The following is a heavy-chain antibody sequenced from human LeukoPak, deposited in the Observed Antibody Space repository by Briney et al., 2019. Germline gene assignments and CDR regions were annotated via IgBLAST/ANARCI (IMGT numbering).Heavy chain of an antibody. CDR2: IYISGST. Sequence: PSETLSLTCTVSGGSIRSYYWSWIRQPAGKGLEWIGRIYISGSTNYNPSLKSRVTMSLDTSKNQFSLKLRSVTAADTAVYYCARDPFYDTYYSDSSDVLDIWGQGTMVTVSS. V-gene: IGHV4-4*07. J-gene: IGHJ3*02. D-gene: IGHD3-22*01. CDR1: GGSIRSYY. CDR3: ARDPFYDTYYSDSSDVLDI.